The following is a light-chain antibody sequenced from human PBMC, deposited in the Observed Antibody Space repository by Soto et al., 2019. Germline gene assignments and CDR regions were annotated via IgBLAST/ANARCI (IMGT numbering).Light chain of an antibody. CDR3: QQYTNWPPVT. J-gene: IGKJ2*01. V-gene: IGKV3-11*01. CDR2: GAS. CDR1: ENVRTF. Sequence: EVVLTQSPATLSLSPGERATLSCRASENVRTFVDWYQQKPGQAPRLLIYGASNRATGIPARFSGSGSGTDFTLTISNLEPEDFAVYYCQQYTNWPPVTFGQGTKLEIK.